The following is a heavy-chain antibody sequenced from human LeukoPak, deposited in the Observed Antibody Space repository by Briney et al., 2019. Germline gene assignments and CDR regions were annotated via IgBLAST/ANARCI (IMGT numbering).Heavy chain of an antibody. Sequence: ASVKVSCKASGGTFSSYAISWVRQAPGQGLEWMGRIIPILGIANYAQKFQGRVTITADKSTSTAYMELSSLRSEDTAVYYCARVAVAQATFDYWGQGTLVTVSS. V-gene: IGHV1-69*04. CDR2: IIPILGIA. CDR1: GGTFSSYA. D-gene: IGHD6-19*01. J-gene: IGHJ4*02. CDR3: ARVAVAQATFDY.